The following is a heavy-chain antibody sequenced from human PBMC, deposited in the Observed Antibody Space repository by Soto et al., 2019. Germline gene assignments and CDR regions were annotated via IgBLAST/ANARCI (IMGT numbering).Heavy chain of an antibody. CDR1: GFTFDDSA. J-gene: IGHJ4*02. CDR3: AKGVAGWGYFDY. D-gene: IGHD6-19*01. Sequence: DVQLVESGGGLVQPGRSLRLSCAASGFTFDDSAMHWVRQAPGKGLEWVSGISWNSRTIGYADSVKGRFTISRDNAKNSLYLQMNSLRAEDTALYYCAKGVAGWGYFDYWGQGTLVTVSS. CDR2: ISWNSRTI. V-gene: IGHV3-9*01.